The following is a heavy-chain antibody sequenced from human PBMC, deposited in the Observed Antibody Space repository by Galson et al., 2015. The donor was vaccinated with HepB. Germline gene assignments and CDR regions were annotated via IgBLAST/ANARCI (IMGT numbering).Heavy chain of an antibody. CDR3: ARRGIAYSSSWYEGVGLFDY. Sequence: QSGAEVKKPGESLKISCKGSGYSFTSYWIAWVRQMPGKGLEWMGIIYPGDSDTRYSPPFQGQVTISADKSISTAYLQWSSLTASDTAMYYCARRGIAYSSSWYEGVGLFDYWGQGTLVTVSS. V-gene: IGHV5-51*03. CDR1: GYSFTSYW. D-gene: IGHD6-13*01. CDR2: IYPGDSDT. J-gene: IGHJ4*02.